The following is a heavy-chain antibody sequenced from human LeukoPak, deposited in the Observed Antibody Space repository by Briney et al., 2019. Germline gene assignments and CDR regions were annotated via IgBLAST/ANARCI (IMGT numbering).Heavy chain of an antibody. V-gene: IGHV3-23*01. CDR2: ISGSAYST. D-gene: IGHD5-12*01. J-gene: IGHJ4*02. Sequence: GGSLRLSCAASGFTFCSYAMSWVRQAPGKGLEWVSGISGSAYSTYYANSVQGRFTISRDNSKNTLYLQMNSLRAEDTAVYYCAKEAGYTGYDYPDYWGQGTLVTVSS. CDR3: AKEAGYTGYDYPDY. CDR1: GFTFCSYA.